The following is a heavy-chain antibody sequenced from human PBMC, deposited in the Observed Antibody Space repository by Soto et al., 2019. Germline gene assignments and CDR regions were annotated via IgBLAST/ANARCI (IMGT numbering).Heavy chain of an antibody. V-gene: IGHV4-39*01. D-gene: IGHD2-2*01. CDR2: IYYSGST. CDR1: GDSISDDTYY. Sequence: SETLSLTCTVSGDSISDDTYYWGWIRQPPGKGLEWIGSIYYSGSTYYNPSLKSRVTMSVDTSKNQLSLKLSSVTAADTAVYYCARLHCDSPNCVPLDPWGQGTLVTVSS. CDR3: ARLHCDSPNCVPLDP. J-gene: IGHJ5*02.